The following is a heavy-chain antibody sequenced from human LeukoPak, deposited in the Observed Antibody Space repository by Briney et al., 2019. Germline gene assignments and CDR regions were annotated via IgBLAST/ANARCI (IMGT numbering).Heavy chain of an antibody. D-gene: IGHD1-7*01. Sequence: ASVRVSCKASEGTFSSYAISWVRQAPGQGLEWMGGIIPIFGTANYAQKFQGRVTITTDESTSTAYMELSSLRSEDTAVYYCARGPGTTTHYYYYYMDVWGKGTLVTVSS. CDR3: ARGPGTTTHYYYYYMDV. CDR1: EGTFSSYA. J-gene: IGHJ6*03. V-gene: IGHV1-69*05. CDR2: IIPIFGTA.